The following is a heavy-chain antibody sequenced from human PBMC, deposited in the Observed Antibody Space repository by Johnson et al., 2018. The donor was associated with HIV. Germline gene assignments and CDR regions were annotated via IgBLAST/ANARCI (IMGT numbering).Heavy chain of an antibody. J-gene: IGHJ3*02. CDR2: IGVTSDT. CDR3: AKGGYCSSTSCSLDDAFDI. V-gene: IGHV3-13*01. CDR1: GFTFSIYD. D-gene: IGHD2-2*01. Sequence: VLLLESGGGLVQPGGSLRLSCAASGFTFSIYDMHWVRQTTGKGLEWVSAIGVTSDTYYPGSVKGRFTISRDNSKNTLYLQMNSLRAQDTAVYYCAKGGYCSSTSCSLDDAFDIWGQGTMVTVSS.